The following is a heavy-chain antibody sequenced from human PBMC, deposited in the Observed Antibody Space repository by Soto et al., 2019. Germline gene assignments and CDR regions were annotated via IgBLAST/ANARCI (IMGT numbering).Heavy chain of an antibody. CDR2: VSASGLKT. Sequence: EVQLLESGGKLVQPGGSLTLSCAASGFTFSTYAMAWVRQAPGKGLEWVSGVSASGLKTDYADPVKGRFYISRDNSNNTVSLHMNSLRAEDKALYYCAKDLHWRTSGYFFDYWGQGTLVTVSS. CDR3: AKDLHWRTSGYFFDY. J-gene: IGHJ4*02. V-gene: IGHV3-23*01. D-gene: IGHD3-3*01. CDR1: GFTFSTYA.